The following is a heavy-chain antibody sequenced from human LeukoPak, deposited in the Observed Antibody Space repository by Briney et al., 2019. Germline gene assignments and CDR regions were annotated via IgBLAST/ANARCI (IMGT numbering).Heavy chain of an antibody. CDR1: GFTFSDSV. CDR3: AKDRSTVTPDY. CDR2: ISSDAGVT. J-gene: IGHJ4*02. Sequence: GGSLRLSCAASGFTFSDSVMSWVRQAPGKGLEWVSAISSDAGVTYYAASVKGRFTISRDNSKNTVYLQMNSLRAEDTAVYYCAKDRSTVTPDYWGQGTLVTVSS. V-gene: IGHV3-23*01. D-gene: IGHD4-17*01.